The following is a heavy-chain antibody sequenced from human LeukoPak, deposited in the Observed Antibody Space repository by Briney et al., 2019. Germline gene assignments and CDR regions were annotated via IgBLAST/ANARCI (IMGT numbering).Heavy chain of an antibody. Sequence: SQTLSLTYAVSGGSVSSVGYSWSWIRQQPGKGLEWIGYIFHSGNTYYNPSLKSRVTISVGGSKNQFSLKLTSVTAADTAAYFCARETHEFDPWGQGTLVTVSS. CDR3: ARETHEFDP. CDR1: GGSVSSVGYS. CDR2: IFHSGNT. J-gene: IGHJ5*02. V-gene: IGHV4-30-2*01.